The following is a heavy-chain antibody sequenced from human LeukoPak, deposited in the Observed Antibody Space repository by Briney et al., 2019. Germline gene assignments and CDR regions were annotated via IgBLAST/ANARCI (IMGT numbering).Heavy chain of an antibody. Sequence: GGSLRLSCAASGFTFSSYSMNWVRQAPGKGLEWVSSISSSSSYIYYADSVKGRFTISRDNAKNSLYLQMTSLRAEDTAVYYCARDMDHYSIGMDVWGQGTTVTVSS. J-gene: IGHJ6*02. D-gene: IGHD3-10*01. V-gene: IGHV3-21*01. CDR3: ARDMDHYSIGMDV. CDR2: ISSSSSYI. CDR1: GFTFSSYS.